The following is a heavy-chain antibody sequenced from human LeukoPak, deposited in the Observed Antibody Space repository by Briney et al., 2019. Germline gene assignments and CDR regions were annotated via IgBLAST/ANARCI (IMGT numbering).Heavy chain of an antibody. CDR3: ARTTTGTTYNWFDP. J-gene: IGHJ5*02. CDR2: IIPIFGTA. Sequence: ASVKVSCKACGGTFSSYAISWVRQAPGQGLEWMGGIIPIFGTANYAQKFQGRVTITADESTSTAYMELSSLRSEDTAVYYCARTTTGTTYNWFDPWGQGTLVTVSS. V-gene: IGHV1-69*13. D-gene: IGHD1-1*01. CDR1: GGTFSSYA.